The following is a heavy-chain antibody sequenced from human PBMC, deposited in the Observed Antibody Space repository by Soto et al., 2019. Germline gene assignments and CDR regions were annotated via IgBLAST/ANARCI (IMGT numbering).Heavy chain of an antibody. CDR3: ARGGIVLVPAAIGWASNWFDP. CDR1: GFTFSDHY. Sequence: GGSLRLSCAASGFTFSDHYMDWVRQAPGKGLEWVARIRKKTNSYTTEYAASVKGRFTISRDDSKNSLYLQMNSLKTEDTAVYYCARGGIVLVPAAIGWASNWFDPWGQGTLVTVSS. D-gene: IGHD2-2*01. J-gene: IGHJ5*02. CDR2: IRKKTNSYTT. V-gene: IGHV3-72*01.